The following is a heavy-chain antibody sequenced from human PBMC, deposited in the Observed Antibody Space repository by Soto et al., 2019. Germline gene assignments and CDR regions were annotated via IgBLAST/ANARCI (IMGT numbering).Heavy chain of an antibody. J-gene: IGHJ6*02. Sequence: PSVKVSCKASGYTFTGYYMHWVRQAPGQGLEWMGWINPNSGGTNYAQKFQGWVTMTRDTSISTAYMELSRLRSDDTAVYYCARGAVAGTGGYYYYGMDVWGQGTTVTVSS. D-gene: IGHD6-19*01. V-gene: IGHV1-2*04. CDR3: ARGAVAGTGGYYYYGMDV. CDR2: INPNSGGT. CDR1: GYTFTGYY.